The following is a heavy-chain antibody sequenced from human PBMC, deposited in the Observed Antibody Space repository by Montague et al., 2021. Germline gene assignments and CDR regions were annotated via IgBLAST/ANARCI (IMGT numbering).Heavy chain of an antibody. J-gene: IGHJ5*01. CDR2: INEDGSEK. Sequence: SRRLSCAASGITFDYYWVSWVRQAPGKGLEWVANINEDGSEKNYVDSVRGRFSISRDNTKNSLYLQMNSLRVEDTAVYYCARDRAAAGSWGHGTLVIVSS. D-gene: IGHD6-13*01. CDR3: ARDRAAAGS. V-gene: IGHV3-7*01. CDR1: GITFDYYW.